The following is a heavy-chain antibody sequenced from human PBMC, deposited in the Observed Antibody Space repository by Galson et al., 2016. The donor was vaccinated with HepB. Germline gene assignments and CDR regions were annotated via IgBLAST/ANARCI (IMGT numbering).Heavy chain of an antibody. CDR1: GLSINSNY. Sequence: SLRLSCAVSGLSINSNYMPWVRQAPGKGLEWVSFLYSSDNTYYADSVKGRFTFSRDNSKNTLYLQMTSLTVDDTAVYYCARQDFAGVYFDYWGQGTLVTVSS. D-gene: IGHD7-27*01. CDR2: LYSSDNT. CDR3: ARQDFAGVYFDY. J-gene: IGHJ4*02. V-gene: IGHV3-66*04.